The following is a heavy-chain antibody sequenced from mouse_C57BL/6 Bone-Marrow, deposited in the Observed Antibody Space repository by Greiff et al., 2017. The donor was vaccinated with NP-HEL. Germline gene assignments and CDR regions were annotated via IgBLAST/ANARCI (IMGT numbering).Heavy chain of an antibody. D-gene: IGHD1-1*02. Sequence: LQESGEERGGPGVSVKMSCKAPGHPFPPSPLSFLPPPPFPRLSFILNFHPYNDDTKYNEKFKGKATLTVEKSSSTVYLELSRLTSDDSAVYYCARGVAHWYFDVWGTGTTVTVSS. CDR3: ARGVAHWYFDV. CDR2: FHPYNDDT. J-gene: IGHJ1*03. CDR1: GHPFPPSP. V-gene: IGHV1-47*01.